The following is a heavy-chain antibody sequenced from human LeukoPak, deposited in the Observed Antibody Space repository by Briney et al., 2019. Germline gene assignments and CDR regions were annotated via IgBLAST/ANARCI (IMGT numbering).Heavy chain of an antibody. CDR2: INPNSGGT. CDR3: ARDLKGYDFWSGHDY. D-gene: IGHD3-3*01. CDR1: GYTFTGYY. J-gene: IGHJ4*02. Sequence: GASVKVSCKASGYTFTGYYMHWVRQAPGQGLEWMGRINPNSGGTNYAQKFQGRVTMTRDTSISTAYMELSRLRSDDTAVYYCARDLKGYDFWSGHDYWGQGTLVTVSS. V-gene: IGHV1-2*06.